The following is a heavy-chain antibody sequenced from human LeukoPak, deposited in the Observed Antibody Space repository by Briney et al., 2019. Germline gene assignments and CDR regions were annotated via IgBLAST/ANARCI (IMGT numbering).Heavy chain of an antibody. J-gene: IGHJ5*02. CDR2: INHSGRT. V-gene: IGHV4-34*01. CDR3: ARGLGYCSATFCPNWFDP. D-gene: IGHD2-15*01. Sequence: SETLSLTCAVYGGSFSGNYWSWIRQPPGKGLEWIGEINHSGRTNYNWSLKSRVTISVDTSKNQFSLKLSSVTAADTAVYYCARGLGYCSATFCPNWFDPWGQGTLVTVSP. CDR1: GGSFSGNY.